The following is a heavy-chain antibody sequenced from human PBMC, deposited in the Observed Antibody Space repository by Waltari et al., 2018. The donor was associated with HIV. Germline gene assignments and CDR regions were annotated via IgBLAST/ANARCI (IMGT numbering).Heavy chain of an antibody. CDR3: ARIDGYNSR. CDR2: ISYDGSNK. D-gene: IGHD5-12*01. Sequence: QVQLVESGGGVVQPGRSLRLSCAVSGFTFSSYAMHWVRQAPGKGLEWVAVISYDGSNKYYADSVKGRFTISRDNSKNTLYLQMNSLRAEDTAVYYCARIDGYNSRWGQGTLVTVSS. CDR1: GFTFSSYA. J-gene: IGHJ4*02. V-gene: IGHV3-30*04.